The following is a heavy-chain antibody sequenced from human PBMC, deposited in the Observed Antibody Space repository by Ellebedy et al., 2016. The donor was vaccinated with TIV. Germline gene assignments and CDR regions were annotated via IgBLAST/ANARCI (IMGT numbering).Heavy chain of an antibody. Sequence: GGSLRLSCAASGFAFSSYAIHWVRQAQGKGLEWVAIISYDGSNNYYAYSVKGRFTISRDNSKNTLYLQMNSTRAEDTAVYYCARDYYHSSGYGAFDYWGQGTLVTVSS. D-gene: IGHD3-22*01. CDR3: ARDYYHSSGYGAFDY. J-gene: IGHJ4*02. V-gene: IGHV3-30-3*01. CDR1: GFAFSSYA. CDR2: ISYDGSNN.